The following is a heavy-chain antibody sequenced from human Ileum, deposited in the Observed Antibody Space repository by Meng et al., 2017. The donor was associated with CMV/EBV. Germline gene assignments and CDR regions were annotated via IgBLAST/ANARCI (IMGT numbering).Heavy chain of an antibody. V-gene: IGHV3-48*03. CDR1: GFRFNSCE. J-gene: IGHJ3*02. Sequence: GESLKISCEASGFRFNSCEMNWVRQAPGKGLEWVSFISVSGDTRYYADSVRGRFTIARDNAKNSLFLQMNNLRAEDTAVYYCARDRPLLLWYGELTYDAFDIWGQGTMVTVSS. D-gene: IGHD3-10*01. CDR3: ARDRPLLLWYGELTYDAFDI. CDR2: ISVSGDTR.